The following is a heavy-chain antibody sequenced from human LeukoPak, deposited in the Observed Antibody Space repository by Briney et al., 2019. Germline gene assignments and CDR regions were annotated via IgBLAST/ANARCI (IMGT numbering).Heavy chain of an antibody. D-gene: IGHD2-15*01. CDR2: ISSSISYI. CDR1: VFTSSVYS. J-gene: IGHJ4*02. Sequence: RGSPRLSPAPSVFTSSVYSTSSVSEAPGERVGRGSSISSSISYIYYAESVKGRFTISRDNAKNSLYLQMNSLRAEDTAVYYWARDDFYCSGGSCYSGVGVDYWGQGTLVTVSS. V-gene: IGHV3-21*01. CDR3: ARDDFYCSGGSCYSGVGVDY.